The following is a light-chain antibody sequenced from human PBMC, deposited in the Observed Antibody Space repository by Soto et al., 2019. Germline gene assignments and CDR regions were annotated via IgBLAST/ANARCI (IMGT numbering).Light chain of an antibody. CDR2: STS. CDR1: SSNIGSNT. CDR3: AAWDDRLDVYV. Sequence: QSVLTQPPSASGTPGQIVAISCSGSSSNIGSNTVTWYQQLPGTAPKPLIYSTSQRSSGVPGRFSGSKSGASASLSISGLQSEDEADYYCAAWDDRLDVYVFGTGTKLTVL. J-gene: IGLJ1*01. V-gene: IGLV1-44*01.